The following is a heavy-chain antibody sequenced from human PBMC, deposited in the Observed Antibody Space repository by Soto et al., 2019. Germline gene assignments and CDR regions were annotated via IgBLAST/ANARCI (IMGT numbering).Heavy chain of an antibody. J-gene: IGHJ3*02. V-gene: IGHV4-39*01. CDR1: GGSISSSSYY. CDR3: ARGSSWYNAFDI. Sequence: QLQLQESGPGLVKPSETLSLTCTVSGGSISSSSYYWGWIRQPPGKGLEWIGSIYYSGSTYYNPSLKSRVTISVDTSKNQFSLKLSSVTAADTAVYYCARGSSWYNAFDIWGQGTMVTVSS. D-gene: IGHD6-13*01. CDR2: IYYSGST.